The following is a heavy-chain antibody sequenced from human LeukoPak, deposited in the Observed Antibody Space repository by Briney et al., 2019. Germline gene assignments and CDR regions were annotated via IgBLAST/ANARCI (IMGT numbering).Heavy chain of an antibody. CDR1: GGSISSYY. CDR3: ARRGQWFPFDY. J-gene: IGHJ4*02. V-gene: IGHV4-59*08. CDR2: IYYSGST. Sequence: SETLSLTCTVSGGSISSYYWSWIRQPPGKGLEWIGYIYYSGSTNYNPSLKSRVTISVDTSKNQFSLKLSSVTAADTAVYYCARRGQWFPFDYWGQGTLVTVSS. D-gene: IGHD3-22*01.